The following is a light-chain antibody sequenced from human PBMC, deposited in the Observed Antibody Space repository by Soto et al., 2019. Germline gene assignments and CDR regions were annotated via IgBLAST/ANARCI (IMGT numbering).Light chain of an antibody. CDR1: QSVSSN. Sequence: EIVMTQSPATLSVSPGERATFSCRASQSVSSNLAWYQQKPGQAPRLLIYGASTRATGIPARFSGSGSGTEFTLTISSLQSEDFAIYYCQQYNNWPTCTFGQGTKLEIK. V-gene: IGKV3-15*01. CDR3: QQYNNWPTCT. CDR2: GAS. J-gene: IGKJ2*02.